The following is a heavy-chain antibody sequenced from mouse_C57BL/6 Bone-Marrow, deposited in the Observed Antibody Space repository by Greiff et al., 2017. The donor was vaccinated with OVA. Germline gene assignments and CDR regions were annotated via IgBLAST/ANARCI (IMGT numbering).Heavy chain of an antibody. CDR1: GFSFNTYA. CDR2: IRSKSNNYAT. D-gene: IGHD1-1*01. J-gene: IGHJ4*01. CDR3: VRHHYYYGSSYMAMDY. V-gene: IGHV10-1*01. Sequence: EVHLVESGGGLVQPKGSLKLSCAASGFSFNTYAMNWVRQAPGKGLEWVARIRSKSNNYATYYADSVKDRFTIARDDSESMLYLQMNNLKTEDTAMYYCVRHHYYYGSSYMAMDYWGQGTSVTVSS.